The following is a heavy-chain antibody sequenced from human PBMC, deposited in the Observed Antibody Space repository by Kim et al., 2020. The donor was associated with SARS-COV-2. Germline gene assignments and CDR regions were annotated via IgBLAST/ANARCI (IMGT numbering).Heavy chain of an antibody. Sequence: SETLSLTCTVSGGSISSSSYYWGWIRQPPGKGLEWIGSIYYSGSTYYNPSLKSRVTISVDTSKNQFSLKLSSVTAADTAVYYCARRKRPTVTTAVGFDTWGQGTLVTVSS. D-gene: IGHD4-17*01. CDR2: IYYSGST. CDR3: ARRKRPTVTTAVGFDT. J-gene: IGHJ5*02. CDR1: GGSISSSSYY. V-gene: IGHV4-39*01.